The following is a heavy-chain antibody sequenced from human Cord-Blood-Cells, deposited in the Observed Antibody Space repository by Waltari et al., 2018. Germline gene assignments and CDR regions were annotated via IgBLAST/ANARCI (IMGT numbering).Heavy chain of an antibody. D-gene: IGHD3-10*01. CDR3: ARDMRGFYY. Sequence: QVELVESGGGVVQPGWSLGLACAASGLTFSSYGRHWVRQAPGKGQEWVAVIWYDGSNKYYADSVKGRFTISRDNSKTTLYLQMNSLRAEDTAVYYCARDMRGFYYWGQGTLVTVSS. CDR1: GLTFSSYG. V-gene: IGHV3-33*01. CDR2: IWYDGSNK. J-gene: IGHJ4*02.